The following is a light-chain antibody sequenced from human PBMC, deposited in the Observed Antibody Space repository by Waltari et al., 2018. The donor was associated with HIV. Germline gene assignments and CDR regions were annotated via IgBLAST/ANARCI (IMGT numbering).Light chain of an antibody. J-gene: IGLJ3*02. V-gene: IGLV3-19*01. CDR3: NSRDRGGNHRGV. CDR2: GKD. Sequence: SSHITLAPSVSVALGPTVRDTWQGDRLRKFYSSWYQQKPGKAPVLGIYGKDNRPSGIPDLVAGSRSGNIAPFTITGAQAEDEADYYGNSRDRGGNHRGVFGGGTKLTVL. CDR1: RLRKFY.